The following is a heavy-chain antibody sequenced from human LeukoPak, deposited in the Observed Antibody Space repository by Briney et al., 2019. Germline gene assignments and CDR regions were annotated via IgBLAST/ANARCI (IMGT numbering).Heavy chain of an antibody. Sequence: GASVVVSCKASGGTFSSYAISWVRQAPGQGLEWMGGIIPIFGTANYAQKFQGRVTITTDESTSTAYMELSSLRSEDTAVYYCARSYTAMDPGFYWGQGTLVTVSS. J-gene: IGHJ4*02. V-gene: IGHV1-69*05. D-gene: IGHD5-18*01. CDR1: GGTFSSYA. CDR2: IIPIFGTA. CDR3: ARSYTAMDPGFY.